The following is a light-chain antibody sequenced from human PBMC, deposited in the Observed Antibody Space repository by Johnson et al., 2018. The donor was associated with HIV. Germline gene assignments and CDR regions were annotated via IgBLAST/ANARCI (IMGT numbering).Light chain of an antibody. J-gene: IGLJ1*01. V-gene: IGLV1-51*02. CDR3: GTWDNSLSVYV. Sequence: QSVLTQPPSVSAAPGRKVTISCSGSSSNIGNKYVSWYQQLPGTAPKLLIYENSKRPSGIPDRFSASKSGTSATLGITGLQTGDEADYYCGTWDNSLSVYVFGTGTKVTVL. CDR1: SSNIGNKY. CDR2: ENS.